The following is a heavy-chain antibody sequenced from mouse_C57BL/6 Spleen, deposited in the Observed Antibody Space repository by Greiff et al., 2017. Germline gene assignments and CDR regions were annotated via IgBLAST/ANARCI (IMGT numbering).Heavy chain of an antibody. V-gene: IGHV5-16*01. Sequence: EVKLMESEGGLVQPGSSMKLSCTASGFTFSDYYMAWVRQVPEKGLEWVANINYDGSSTYYLDSLKSRFIISRDNAKNILYLQMSSLKSEDTATYYCARGGASGFAYWGQGTLVTVSA. D-gene: IGHD6-1*01. J-gene: IGHJ3*01. CDR3: ARGGASGFAY. CDR1: GFTFSDYY. CDR2: INYDGSST.